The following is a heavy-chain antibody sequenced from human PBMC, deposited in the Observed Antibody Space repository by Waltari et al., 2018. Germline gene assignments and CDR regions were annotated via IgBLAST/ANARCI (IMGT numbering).Heavy chain of an antibody. CDR1: GFTFSSYA. CDR2: ISGSGGST. CDR3: AKGVRIAAGIGYFDL. V-gene: IGHV3-23*01. Sequence: EVQLLESGGGLVQPGGSLRLSCAASGFTFSSYAMSWVRQAPGKGLEWVSAISGSGGSTYYADSVKGLLTISRDHAKSTLYLQMNCLGAEDTAVYYCAKGVRIAAGIGYFDLWGRGTLVTVSS. D-gene: IGHD6-13*01. J-gene: IGHJ2*01.